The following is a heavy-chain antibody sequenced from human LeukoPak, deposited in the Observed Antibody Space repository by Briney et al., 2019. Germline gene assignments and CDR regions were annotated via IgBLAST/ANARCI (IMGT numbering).Heavy chain of an antibody. J-gene: IGHJ4*02. V-gene: IGHV4-59*08. CDR3: ARLGGYSYGSFDY. D-gene: IGHD5-18*01. CDR2: IYYSGST. Sequence: SETLSLTCTVSGGSISSYYWSWIRQPPGKGLEWIGYIYYSGSTNYNPSLKSRVTISVDTSKNQFSLKLSSVTAADTAVYYCARLGGYSYGSFDYWGQGTLVTVSS. CDR1: GGSISSYY.